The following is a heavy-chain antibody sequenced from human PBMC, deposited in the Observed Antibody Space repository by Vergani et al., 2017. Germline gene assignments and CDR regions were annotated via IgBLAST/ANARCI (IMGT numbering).Heavy chain of an antibody. D-gene: IGHD5-18*01. V-gene: IGHV3-9*01. CDR1: GFRFDEYA. CDR2: VSWNSETI. CDR3: AKGQLLVFFCVDV. J-gene: IGHJ6*02. Sequence: EEKLVESGGGLVQPGRSLRLSCEASGFRFDEYAMHWVRRAPGKGLEWVSGVSWNSETIEYADSVKGRFTISRDNAKSTLYLQMDSLRPEDTAHYYCAKGQLLVFFCVDVWGHGTSVTV.